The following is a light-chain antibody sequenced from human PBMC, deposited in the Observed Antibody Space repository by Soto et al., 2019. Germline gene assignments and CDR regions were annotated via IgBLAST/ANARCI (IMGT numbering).Light chain of an antibody. CDR2: DVS. V-gene: IGLV2-14*01. CDR3: SSYTSSSTRV. J-gene: IGLJ1*01. Sequence: QSVLTQPASVSGSPGQSITISCTGTSSDVGGYNYVSWYQQHPGKAPKLMIYDVSNRPSGVSNRFSGPKSGNTASLTISGLQAEDEADYYCSSYTSSSTRVFGTGTKVTAL. CDR1: SSDVGGYNY.